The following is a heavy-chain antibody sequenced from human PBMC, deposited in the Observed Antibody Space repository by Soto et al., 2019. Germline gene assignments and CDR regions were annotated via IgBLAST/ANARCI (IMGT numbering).Heavy chain of an antibody. V-gene: IGHV3-30*18. D-gene: IGHD2-2*02. J-gene: IGHJ4*02. Sequence: QVQLVESGGGVVQPGRSLRLSCAASGFTFSSYGMHWVRQAPGKGLEWVAVISYDGSNKYYADSVKGRFTISRDNSKSTLDLQMNSLIAEDTAVYYSAKTRIPAAIFDYWGQGTLVTVSS. CDR1: GFTFSSYG. CDR2: ISYDGSNK. CDR3: AKTRIPAAIFDY.